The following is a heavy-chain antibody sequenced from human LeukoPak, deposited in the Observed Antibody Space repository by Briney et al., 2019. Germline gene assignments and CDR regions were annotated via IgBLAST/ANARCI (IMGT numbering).Heavy chain of an antibody. CDR2: ISNGGGST. CDR3: ARAYCSGGSCYFLGYYYYGMDV. CDR1: GFTFASYA. Sequence: GGSLRLSCEVSGFTFASYAMSWVRQAPGKGLDWVSGISNGGGSTYYADSVKGRFTISRDNSKNTLYLQMNSLRAEDTAVYYCARAYCSGGSCYFLGYYYYGMDVWGQGTTVTVSS. V-gene: IGHV3-23*01. D-gene: IGHD2-15*01. J-gene: IGHJ6*02.